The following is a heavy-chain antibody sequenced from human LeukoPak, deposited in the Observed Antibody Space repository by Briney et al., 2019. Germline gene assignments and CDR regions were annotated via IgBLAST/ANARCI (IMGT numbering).Heavy chain of an antibody. CDR2: ISYDGSNK. V-gene: IGHV3-30*04. CDR3: ARAIHSSSWYYFDY. D-gene: IGHD6-13*01. CDR1: GFTFSSYA. J-gene: IGHJ4*02. Sequence: GSLRLSCAASGFTFSSYAMHWVRQAPGKVLEWVAVISYDGSNKYYADSVKGRFTISRDNSKNTLYLQMNSLRAEDTAVYYCARAIHSSSWYYFDYWGQGTLVTVSS.